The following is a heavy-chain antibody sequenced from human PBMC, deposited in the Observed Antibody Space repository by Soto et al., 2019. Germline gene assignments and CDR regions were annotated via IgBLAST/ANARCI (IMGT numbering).Heavy chain of an antibody. J-gene: IGHJ5*02. V-gene: IGHV4-59*01. Sequence: PSETLSLTCTVSGGSMHTYYWSWIRQPPGKGLEWIAYIYSSGLTNYNPSLKSRVSISVDTSKNQFSLKLTSVTVADTAVYYCARGSTRFDPWGQGTLVTVSS. CDR3: ARGSTRFDP. D-gene: IGHD2-2*01. CDR1: GGSMHTYY. CDR2: IYSSGLT.